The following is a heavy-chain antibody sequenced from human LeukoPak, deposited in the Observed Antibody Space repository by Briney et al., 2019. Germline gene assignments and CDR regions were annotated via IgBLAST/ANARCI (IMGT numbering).Heavy chain of an antibody. CDR2: VYYSGST. CDR3: ASEVVGAIYYFDY. J-gene: IGHJ4*02. Sequence: PSQTLSLTCTVSGGSVSSGGYYWGWIRQHPGKGLEWIGYVYYSGSTYYNPSLKSRVTISVDTSKNQFSLKLSSVTAADTAVYYCASEVVGAIYYFDYWGQGTLVTVSS. V-gene: IGHV4-31*03. D-gene: IGHD1-26*01. CDR1: GGSVSSGGYY.